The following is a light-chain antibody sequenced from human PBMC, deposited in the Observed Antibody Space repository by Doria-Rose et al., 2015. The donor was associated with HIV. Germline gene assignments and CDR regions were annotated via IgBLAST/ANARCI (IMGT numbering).Light chain of an antibody. J-gene: IGKJ4*01. CDR1: QSVSSY. CDR2: DPS. Sequence: TQSPTTLSLSPGERATLFCRASQSVSSYLVWYQQKPGQAPRLLIQDPSNRAPGNPGRFRGSWAGTDFPLTISSLEAEDFAVYYWQQRNNRPTFGGGTKVEI. CDR3: QQRNNRPT. V-gene: IGKV3-11*01.